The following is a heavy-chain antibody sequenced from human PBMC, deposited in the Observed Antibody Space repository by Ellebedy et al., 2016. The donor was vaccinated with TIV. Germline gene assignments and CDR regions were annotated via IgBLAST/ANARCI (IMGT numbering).Heavy chain of an antibody. Sequence: GESLKISXAASGFTFSSYGMHWVRQAPGKGLEWVAVIWYDGSNKYYADSVKGRFTISRDNSKNTLYLQMNSLRAEDTAVYYCARDRGGSCFLDYWGQGTLVTVSS. V-gene: IGHV3-33*01. CDR2: IWYDGSNK. J-gene: IGHJ4*02. D-gene: IGHD2-15*01. CDR3: ARDRGGSCFLDY. CDR1: GFTFSSYG.